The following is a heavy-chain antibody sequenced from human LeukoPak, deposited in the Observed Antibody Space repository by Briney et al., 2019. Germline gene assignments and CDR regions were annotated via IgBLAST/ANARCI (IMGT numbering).Heavy chain of an antibody. Sequence: ASVKVSCKASGYTFTRYDISWVRQAPGQGLEWMGWSSSYNGNTNFVQKLQGRVTMTTDTSTNTAYMELRSLRSDDTAVYYCARNFDSGGYDAFDIWGQGTMVTVSS. CDR3: ARNFDSGGYDAFDI. CDR2: SSSYNGNT. J-gene: IGHJ3*02. V-gene: IGHV1-18*01. D-gene: IGHD3-22*01. CDR1: GYTFTRYD.